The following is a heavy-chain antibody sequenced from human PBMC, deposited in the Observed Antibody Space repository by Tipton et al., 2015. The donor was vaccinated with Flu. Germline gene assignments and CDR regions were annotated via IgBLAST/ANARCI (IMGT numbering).Heavy chain of an antibody. CDR3: ARHTGDSVRGVIDY. V-gene: IGHV4-61*02. J-gene: IGHJ4*02. CDR2: INTSGST. CDR1: GGSISSGSYY. D-gene: IGHD3-10*02. Sequence: TLSLTCTVSGGSISSGSYYWSWIRQPAGKGLEWIGRINTSGSTNYNPSLKSRLTISVDTSKNQFSLRLSSVTAADTAVYYCARHTGDSVRGVIDYWGQGTLVTVSS.